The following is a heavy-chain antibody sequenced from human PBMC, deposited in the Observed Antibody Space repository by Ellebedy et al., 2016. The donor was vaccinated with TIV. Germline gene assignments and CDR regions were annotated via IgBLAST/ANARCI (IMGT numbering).Heavy chain of an antibody. CDR3: ARESIAASGTFDY. CDR2: INPNSGDT. CDR1: GYPFTGYY. D-gene: IGHD6-13*01. V-gene: IGHV1-2*02. Sequence: AASVKVSCKGSGYPFTGYYLHWVRQAPGQGLEWMAWINPNSGDTSSAQKFQGRVPLTRDTSSSAAYMELRRLGSDDTAVYYCARESIAASGTFDYWGQGTLVTVSP. J-gene: IGHJ4*02.